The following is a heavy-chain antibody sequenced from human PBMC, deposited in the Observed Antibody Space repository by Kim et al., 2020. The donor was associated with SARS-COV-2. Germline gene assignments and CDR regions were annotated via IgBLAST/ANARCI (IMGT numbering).Heavy chain of an antibody. CDR3: AAPKGSGSYPYWSGMDV. CDR2: IDPSDSYT. D-gene: IGHD1-26*01. CDR1: GYSFTSYW. J-gene: IGHJ6*02. V-gene: IGHV5-10-1*01. Sequence: GESLKISCKGSGYSFTSYWISWVRQMPGKGLEWMGRIDPSDSYTNYSPSFQGHVTISADKSISTAYLQWSSLKASDTAMYYCAAPKGSGSYPYWSGMDVWGQGTTVTVSS.